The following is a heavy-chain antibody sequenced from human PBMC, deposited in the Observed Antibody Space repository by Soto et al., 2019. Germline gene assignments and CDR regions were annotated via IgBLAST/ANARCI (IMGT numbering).Heavy chain of an antibody. CDR1: GGSISSYY. D-gene: IGHD6-6*01. V-gene: IGHV4-59*01. CDR3: ARDKTSSSLGWFDP. J-gene: IGHJ5*02. Sequence: SETLSLTCTVSGGSISSYYWSWIRQPPGKGLEWIGYIYYSGSTNYNPSLKSRVTISVDTSKNQFSLKLSSVTAADTAVYYCARDKTSSSLGWFDPWGQGTLVTVSS. CDR2: IYYSGST.